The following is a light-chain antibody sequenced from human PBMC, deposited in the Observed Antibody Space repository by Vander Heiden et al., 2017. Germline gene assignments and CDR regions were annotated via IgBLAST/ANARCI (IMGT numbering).Light chain of an antibody. J-gene: IGKJ3*01. Sequence: DIVMTQTPDPLAVSLGERATIYRNSSQSVLYTYDNENYLAWYQQKQGQPPQLLVHWASSRMPGVPDRFGGSGSGTNFTLTITGLQAEDVAVYYCQQYYSSPFTFGPGTKVEVK. V-gene: IGKV4-1*01. CDR1: QSVLYTYDNENY. CDR2: WAS. CDR3: QQYYSSPFT.